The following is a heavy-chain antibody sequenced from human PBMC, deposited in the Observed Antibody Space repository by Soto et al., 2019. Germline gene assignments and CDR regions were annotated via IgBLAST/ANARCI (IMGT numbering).Heavy chain of an antibody. CDR1: AGTFSSYA. Sequence: QVQLVQYGAEVKKPGSSVKVSCKASAGTFSSYAISWVRQAPGQGLEWMGGIIPIFGTANYAQKFQGRVTITAAESTSTAYMELSSLSSEDTAVYYCARGEGLIFGVVIDGYGMDVWGQGPTVTVSS. CDR2: IIPIFGTA. CDR3: ARGEGLIFGVVIDGYGMDV. J-gene: IGHJ6*02. V-gene: IGHV1-69*12. D-gene: IGHD3-3*01.